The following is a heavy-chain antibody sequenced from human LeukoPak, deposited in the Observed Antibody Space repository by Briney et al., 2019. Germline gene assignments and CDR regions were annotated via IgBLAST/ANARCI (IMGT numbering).Heavy chain of an antibody. CDR3: ARGTPYDYDSSGYYYAFDI. J-gene: IGHJ3*02. D-gene: IGHD3-22*01. CDR1: GFTFRSYW. Sequence: GGSLRLXCAASGFTFRSYWMHWVRQAPGKGLVWVSRINSDGSSTSNADSVKGRFTISRDNAKNTLYLQMNSLRVEDTAVYYCARGTPYDYDSSGYYYAFDIWGQGTMVTVSS. V-gene: IGHV3-74*01. CDR2: INSDGSST.